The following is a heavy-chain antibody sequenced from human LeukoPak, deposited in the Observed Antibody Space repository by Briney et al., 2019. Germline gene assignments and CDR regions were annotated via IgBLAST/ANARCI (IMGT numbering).Heavy chain of an antibody. CDR1: GGSISSSGYY. V-gene: IGHV4-39*01. CDR2: IYYSGST. D-gene: IGHD4-23*01. CDR3: ARQGDGGRAYDH. J-gene: IGHJ4*02. Sequence: SETLSLTCTVSGGSISSSGYYWGWIRQPPGKGLEWIGSIYYSGSTYYNPSLKSRVTISVDTSKNQFSLKLSSVTAADTAVYYCARQGDGGRAYDHWGQGTLVTVSS.